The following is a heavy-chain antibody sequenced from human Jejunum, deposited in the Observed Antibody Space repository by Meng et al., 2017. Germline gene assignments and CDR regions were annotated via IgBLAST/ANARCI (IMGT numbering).Heavy chain of an antibody. D-gene: IGHD4-23*01. J-gene: IGHJ4*02. CDR1: EYTFTSYD. V-gene: IGHV1-8*01. CDR2: MNPNTGNT. CDR3: ARVSGFGGNYIPF. Sequence: ASVKVSCKTSEYTFTSYDIDWVRQATGQGLEWMGWMNPNTGNTGYAQKFQGRVIMTRNTSIITVYMELGSLRSEDTAVYFCARVSGFGGNYIPFWGQGTLVTVSS.